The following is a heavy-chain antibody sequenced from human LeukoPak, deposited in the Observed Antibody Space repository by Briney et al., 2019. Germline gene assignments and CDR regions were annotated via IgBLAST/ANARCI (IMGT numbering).Heavy chain of an antibody. Sequence: SETLSLTCTVSGGSISSYYLSWIRQPPGKGLEWIGYIYYSGSTNYNPSLKSRVTISVDTSKNQFSLKLSSVTAADTAVYYCARGSGLRYFDWLPSVGNWFDPWGQGTLVTVSS. CDR2: IYYSGST. CDR1: GGSISSYY. V-gene: IGHV4-59*12. J-gene: IGHJ5*02. D-gene: IGHD3-9*01. CDR3: ARGSGLRYFDWLPSVGNWFDP.